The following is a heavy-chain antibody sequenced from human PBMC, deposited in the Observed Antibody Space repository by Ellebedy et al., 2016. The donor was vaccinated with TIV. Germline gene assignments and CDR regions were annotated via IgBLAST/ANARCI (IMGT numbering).Heavy chain of an antibody. CDR2: INAGNGNT. J-gene: IGHJ4*02. D-gene: IGHD6-19*01. V-gene: IGHV1-3*01. CDR1: GYTFTSYG. Sequence: AASVKVSCKASGYTFTSYGISWVRQAPGQGLEWMGWINAGNGNTKYSQKFQGRVTITRDTSASTDYMELSSLRSEDTAVYYCAREGYSSGWYDYWGQGTLVTVSS. CDR3: AREGYSSGWYDY.